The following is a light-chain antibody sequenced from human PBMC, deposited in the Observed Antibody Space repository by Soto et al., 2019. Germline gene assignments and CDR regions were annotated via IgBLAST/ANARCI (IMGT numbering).Light chain of an antibody. V-gene: IGKV1-12*01. CDR2: AAS. CDR3: QQASSFPLT. J-gene: IGKJ4*01. CDR1: QVISSW. Sequence: IQMTQTPSSVSASVGDKVTITCRASQVISSWLAWYQQKPGKAPKLLIYAASNLQSGVPSRFSGSESGTEFTLAISSLQPEDSASYFCQQASSFPLTFGGGTKVDIK.